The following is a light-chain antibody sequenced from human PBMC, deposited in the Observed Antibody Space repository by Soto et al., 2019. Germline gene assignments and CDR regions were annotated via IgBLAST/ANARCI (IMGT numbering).Light chain of an antibody. J-gene: IGLJ3*02. CDR3: EAWDSSLSAWL. CDR1: SSNIGDNH. Sequence: QSVLTQPPSVSAAPGQKVTISSSGSSSNIGDNHVSWYQQFPGTAPKLLIYDNDNRPSGIPDRVSASKSGTSASLAITGLQPGDEADYYCEAWDSSLSAWLFGGGTKLTVL. CDR2: DND. V-gene: IGLV1-51*01.